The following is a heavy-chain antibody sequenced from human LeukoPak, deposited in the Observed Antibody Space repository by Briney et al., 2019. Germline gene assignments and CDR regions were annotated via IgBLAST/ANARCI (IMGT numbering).Heavy chain of an antibody. J-gene: IGHJ4*02. CDR3: ARAVAVFPIDY. D-gene: IGHD6-19*01. CDR2: ISGSGGST. CDR1: GFTFSSYA. V-gene: IGHV3-23*01. Sequence: GGSLRLSCAASGFTFSSYAMSWDRQAPGKGLEWVSAISGSGGSTYYADSVKGRFTFSRDNSKNTLYLQMNSLRAEDTAVYYCARAVAVFPIDYWGQGTLVTVSS.